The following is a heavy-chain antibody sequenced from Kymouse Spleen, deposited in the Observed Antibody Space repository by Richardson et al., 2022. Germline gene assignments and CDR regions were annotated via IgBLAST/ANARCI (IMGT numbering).Heavy chain of an antibody. CDR2: ISYDGSNK. Sequence: QVQLVESGGGVVQPGRSLRLSCAASGFTFSSYGMHWVRQAPGKGLEWVAVISYDGSNKYYADSVKGRFTISRDNSKNTLYLQMNSLRAEDTAVYYCAKDRLAYWYFDLWGRGTLVTVSS. CDR1: GFTFSSYG. J-gene: IGHJ2*01. V-gene: IGHV3-30*18. D-gene: IGHD3-9*01. CDR3: AKDRLAYWYFDL.